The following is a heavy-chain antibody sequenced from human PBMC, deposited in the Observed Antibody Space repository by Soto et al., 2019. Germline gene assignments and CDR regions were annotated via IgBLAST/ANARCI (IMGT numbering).Heavy chain of an antibody. Sequence: ASVKVSCKASGYTFTGYYMHWVRQAPGQGLEWMGWINPNSGGTNYAQKFQGRVTMTRDTSISTAYMELSRLRSDDTAVYYCARAGKPGSSSRSLKDGMDVWGQGTTVNVSS. CDR2: INPNSGGT. D-gene: IGHD6-13*01. CDR1: GYTFTGYY. J-gene: IGHJ6*02. CDR3: ARAGKPGSSSRSLKDGMDV. V-gene: IGHV1-2*02.